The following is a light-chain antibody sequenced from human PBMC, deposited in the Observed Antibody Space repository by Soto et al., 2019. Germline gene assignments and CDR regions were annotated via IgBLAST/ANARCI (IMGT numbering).Light chain of an antibody. J-gene: IGKJ4*01. V-gene: IGKV3-11*01. CDR3: QQRSNWPLT. Sequence: EIVLTQSPATLSLSPGESATLSCRASQSVSSYLAWYQQKPGQSPRLLIYDASNSATGIPARLCGSGSGTDFTLTISSLDSEDFAVYYCQQRSNWPLTFGRGTKVEIK. CDR1: QSVSSY. CDR2: DAS.